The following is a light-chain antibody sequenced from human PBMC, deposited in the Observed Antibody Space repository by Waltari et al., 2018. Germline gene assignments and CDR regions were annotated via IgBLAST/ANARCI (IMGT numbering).Light chain of an antibody. CDR2: PAS. V-gene: IGKV1-39*01. J-gene: IGKJ1*01. CDR3: QQSYDPPRT. Sequence: DFQMTQSPSYLSASVGDRVTITCRASQYISTYLNWYQQKPGKGPNLLIYPASTLQSGVPSRFSGSGSGTDFTFTISSLQLEDFATYYCQQSYDPPRTFGQGTKVEVK. CDR1: QYISTY.